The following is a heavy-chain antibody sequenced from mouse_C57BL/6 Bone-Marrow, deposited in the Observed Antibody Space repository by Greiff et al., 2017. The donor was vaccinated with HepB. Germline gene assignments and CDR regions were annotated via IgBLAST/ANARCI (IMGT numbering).Heavy chain of an antibody. D-gene: IGHD1-1*01. Sequence: QVQLQQSGAELARPGASVKLSCKASGYTFTSYGMSWVKQRTGQGLEWIGEIYPRSGNTYYNEKFKGKATLTADKSSSTAYMELRSLTSEDSAVYFCSSYYYGSSYYWYFDVWGTVTTFTVSS. CDR1: GYTFTSYG. J-gene: IGHJ1*03. CDR3: SSYYYGSSYYWYFDV. V-gene: IGHV1-81*01. CDR2: IYPRSGNT.